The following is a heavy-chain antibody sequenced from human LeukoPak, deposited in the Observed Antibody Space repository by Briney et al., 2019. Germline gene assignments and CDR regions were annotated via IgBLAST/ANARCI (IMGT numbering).Heavy chain of an antibody. J-gene: IGHJ3*02. Sequence: GESLKISCKASGYRFTTDYIGWVLQMPGKGLEWMGIIYPDDSETNYSPSFQGQVSMSVDKSITTAYLQWSSLKASDTAIYYCARQAYGSHFDAFDIWGQGTMVTVSS. CDR3: ARQAYGSHFDAFDI. CDR2: IYPDDSET. CDR1: GYRFTTDY. D-gene: IGHD3-22*01. V-gene: IGHV5-51*01.